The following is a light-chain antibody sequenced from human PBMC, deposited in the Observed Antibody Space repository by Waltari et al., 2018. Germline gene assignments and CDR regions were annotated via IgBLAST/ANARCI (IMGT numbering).Light chain of an antibody. CDR2: DVT. J-gene: IGLJ3*02. CDR3: CSFAGTYTWV. V-gene: IGLV2-11*01. CDR1: TSDVGGYNY. Sequence: SALTQPRSVSGSPGQSVTISCTGTTSDVGGYNYVSWYQHHPGKAPKLMIFDVTQRPPGVPDRFSGSKSANTASLTIAGLQAEDEADYYCCSFAGTYTWVFGGVTKVTVL.